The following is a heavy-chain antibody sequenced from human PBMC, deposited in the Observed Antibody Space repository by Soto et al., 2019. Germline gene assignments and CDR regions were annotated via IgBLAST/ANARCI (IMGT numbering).Heavy chain of an antibody. D-gene: IGHD2-21*01. CDR1: GFTFSSNW. V-gene: IGHV3-74*01. J-gene: IGHJ4*02. CDR2: INTDGSAT. Sequence: EVQLVESGGGLVQHGGSLRLSCAASGFTFSSNWMHWVRQVPGKGLLWVSRINTDGSATSYADSVKGRFTISRDNAKNTLYLQMNSLRAEDTAVYYCARDGEGYWGQRTLVTVSS. CDR3: ARDGEGY.